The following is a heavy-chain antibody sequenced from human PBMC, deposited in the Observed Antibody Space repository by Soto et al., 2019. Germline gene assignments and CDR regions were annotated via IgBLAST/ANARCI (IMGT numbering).Heavy chain of an antibody. J-gene: IGHJ5*02. Sequence: ASVKVSCKASGYTFTSYAMHWVRQAPGQRLEWMGWINAGNGNTKYSQKFQGRVTITRDTSASTAYMELRSLRSDDTAVYYCARDFGITIFGVVIASYNWFDPWGQGTLVTVSS. CDR1: GYTFTSYA. CDR2: INAGNGNT. D-gene: IGHD3-3*01. V-gene: IGHV1-3*01. CDR3: ARDFGITIFGVVIASYNWFDP.